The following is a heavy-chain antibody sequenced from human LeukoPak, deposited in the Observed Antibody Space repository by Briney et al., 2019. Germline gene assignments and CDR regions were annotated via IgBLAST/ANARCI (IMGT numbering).Heavy chain of an antibody. CDR3: ARREPQGCSGTSCFAGPVGH. V-gene: IGHV3-21*06. CDR1: GFTFSSYS. CDR2: ISGTSDYI. J-gene: IGHJ4*02. Sequence: GGSLRLSCAASGFTFSSYSMNWVRQSPGKGLEWVSSISGTSDYIYYADSVKGRFTISRDNGQNSLYLQMNSLRAEDTAVYYCARREPQGCSGTSCFAGPVGHWGQGTPVTVSS. D-gene: IGHD2-2*01.